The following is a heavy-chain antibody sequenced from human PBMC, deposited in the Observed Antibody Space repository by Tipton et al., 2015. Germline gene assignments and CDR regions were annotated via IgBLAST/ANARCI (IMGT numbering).Heavy chain of an antibody. CDR1: GGSVSSGSAYH. V-gene: IGHV4-38-2*02. CDR3: ACQDYDSLTRDYQTVDY. D-gene: IGHD3-9*01. CDR2: ISHSGNT. Sequence: TLSLTCTVSGGSVSSGSAYHWSWIRQPPGKGLEWIGSISHSGNTYYNPSLKSRVTMSRDTSKNQFSLKLTSVTAADTAVYYCACQDYDSLTRDYQTVDYWGRGTLVTVSS. J-gene: IGHJ4*02.